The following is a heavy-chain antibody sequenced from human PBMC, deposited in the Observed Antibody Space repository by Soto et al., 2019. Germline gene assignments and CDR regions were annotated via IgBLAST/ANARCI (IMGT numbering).Heavy chain of an antibody. Sequence: GGSLRLSCAASGFTFSNAWMSWVRQAPGKGLEWVGRIKSKTDGGTTDYAAPVKGRFTISRDESKNTLYLQMNSLKTEDTAVYYCTTEVSVGYYDILTGYKIRDYWGQGTLVTVSS. CDR3: TTEVSVGYYDILTGYKIRDY. CDR1: GFTFSNAW. V-gene: IGHV3-15*01. J-gene: IGHJ4*02. CDR2: IKSKTDGGTT. D-gene: IGHD3-9*01.